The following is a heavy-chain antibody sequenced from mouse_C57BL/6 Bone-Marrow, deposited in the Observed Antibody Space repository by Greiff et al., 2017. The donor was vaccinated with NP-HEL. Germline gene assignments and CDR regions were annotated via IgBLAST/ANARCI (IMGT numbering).Heavy chain of an antibody. D-gene: IGHD1-1*01. Sequence: VQLKQPGAELVKPGASVKMSCKASGYTFTSYWITWVKQRPGQGLEWIGDIYPGSGSTNYNEKFKSKATLTVDTSSSTAYMQLSSLTSEDSAVYYCARSRVYYGSSFAYWGQGTLVTVSA. J-gene: IGHJ3*01. CDR2: IYPGSGST. V-gene: IGHV1-55*01. CDR3: ARSRVYYGSSFAY. CDR1: GYTFTSYW.